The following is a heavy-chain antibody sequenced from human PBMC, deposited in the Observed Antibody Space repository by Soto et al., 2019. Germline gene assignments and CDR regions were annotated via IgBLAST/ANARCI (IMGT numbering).Heavy chain of an antibody. J-gene: IGHJ6*02. Sequence: GGSLRLSCAASGFTFSSYAMSWVRQVPGKGLEWVSAISGSGSNTYYADSVKGRFTISRDNSKNTLYLQMNSLRADDTAVYYCAKDIDYSPASDYYYGMDVWGQGTTVTVSS. V-gene: IGHV3-23*01. D-gene: IGHD4-4*01. CDR2: ISGSGSNT. CDR1: GFTFSSYA. CDR3: AKDIDYSPASDYYYGMDV.